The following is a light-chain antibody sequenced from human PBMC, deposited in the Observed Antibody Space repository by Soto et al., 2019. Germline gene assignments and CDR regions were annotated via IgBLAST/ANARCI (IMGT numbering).Light chain of an antibody. CDR3: AAWDDSLSGVV. CDR1: SSNIGSNY. V-gene: IGLV1-47*02. Sequence: QAVVTQPPSASGTPGQRVTISCSGSSSNIGSNYVYWYQQLPGTAPKLLIYSNNQRPSGVPDRFSGSKSGTSASLAISGLRSEDEADYYCAAWDDSLSGVVFGGGTKVTAL. J-gene: IGLJ2*01. CDR2: SNN.